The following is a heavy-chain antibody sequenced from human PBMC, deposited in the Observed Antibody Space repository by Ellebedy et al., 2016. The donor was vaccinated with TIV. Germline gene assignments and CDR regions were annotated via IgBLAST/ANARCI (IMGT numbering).Heavy chain of an antibody. D-gene: IGHD2-2*01. J-gene: IGHJ3*02. CDR2: IKPNSGGT. V-gene: IGHV1-2*02. CDR3: ATTRTLAFDI. CDR1: GYTFSDYY. Sequence: AASVKVSCKASGYTFSDYYIHWVRQAPGQGLEWMGWIKPNSGGTNYAQRFQGRVTMTGDTSITTAYMELSRLTYDDTAVYYCATTRTLAFDIWGQGTMVTVSS.